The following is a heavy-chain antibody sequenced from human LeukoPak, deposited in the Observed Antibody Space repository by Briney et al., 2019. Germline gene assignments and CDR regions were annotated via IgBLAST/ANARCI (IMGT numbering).Heavy chain of an antibody. CDR3: ARDEQRKTYGMDV. CDR2: ISAYNGNT. J-gene: IGHJ6*02. CDR1: GYTFTSYG. Sequence: GASVKVSCKASGYTFTSYGISWVRQAPGQGLEWMGWISAYNGNTNYAQKLQGRVTTTTDTSTSTAYMELRSLRSDDTAVYYCARDEQRKTYGMDVWGQGTTVTVSS. V-gene: IGHV1-18*01. D-gene: IGHD6-25*01.